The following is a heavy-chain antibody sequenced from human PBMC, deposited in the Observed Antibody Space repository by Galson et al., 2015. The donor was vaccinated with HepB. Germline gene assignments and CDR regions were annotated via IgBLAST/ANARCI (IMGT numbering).Heavy chain of an antibody. Sequence: SVKVSCKASGYTFINYGVSWVRQAPGQGLEWMGWISSYNGNTDYAQKLQGRVTMTTDSSTSTAYMELRSLRSDDTAVYYCARVTVGATGREDYWGQGTLVTVSS. J-gene: IGHJ4*02. CDR3: ARVTVGATGREDY. CDR2: ISSYNGNT. CDR1: GYTFINYG. D-gene: IGHD1-26*01. V-gene: IGHV1-18*01.